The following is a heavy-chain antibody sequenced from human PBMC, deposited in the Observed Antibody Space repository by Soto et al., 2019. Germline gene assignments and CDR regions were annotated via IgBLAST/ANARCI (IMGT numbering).Heavy chain of an antibody. D-gene: IGHD2-2*02. CDR2: ISYDGSNK. Sequence: LRLSCAASGFTLSSYAMHWVRQAPGKGLAWGAVISYDGSNKYYGDSVKGRFTISGDNSKNTPYLQMNSLRDEYAAVYYCARDLSCSSSSSYTAALGRRWLDYYYSYYGMDAWGQATTVTVSS. CDR3: ARDLSCSSSSSYTAALGRRWLDYYYSYYGMDA. V-gene: IGHV3-30-3*01. J-gene: IGHJ6*02. CDR1: GFTLSSYA.